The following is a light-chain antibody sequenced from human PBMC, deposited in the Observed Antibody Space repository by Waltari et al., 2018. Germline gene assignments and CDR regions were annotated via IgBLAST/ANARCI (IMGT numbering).Light chain of an antibody. CDR1: QSLLHRNGFNY. V-gene: IGKV2-28*01. CDR2: LGS. CDR3: MQALQTPRT. J-gene: IGKJ1*01. Sequence: DIVMTQSPLSLPVTPGEPASISCRSSQSLLHRNGFNYLEWYLQKPGQSPQLLIYLGSNRASGVPDRFSGSGSGTDFTLKISRVEAEDVGVYYCMQALQTPRTFGQGSRVEIK.